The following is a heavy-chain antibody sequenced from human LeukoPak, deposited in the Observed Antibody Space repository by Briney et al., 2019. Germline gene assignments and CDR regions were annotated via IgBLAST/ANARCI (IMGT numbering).Heavy chain of an antibody. CDR3: ASLTRRAGTISG. D-gene: IGHD1-1*01. Sequence: SETLSLTCTVSGGSISSYYWSWIRQPPGKGLEWIGYIYYSGSTNYNPSLKSRVTISVDTSKNQLSLKLSSVTAADTAVYYCASLTRRAGTISGWGQGTLVTVSS. CDR1: GGSISSYY. J-gene: IGHJ4*02. V-gene: IGHV4-59*01. CDR2: IYYSGST.